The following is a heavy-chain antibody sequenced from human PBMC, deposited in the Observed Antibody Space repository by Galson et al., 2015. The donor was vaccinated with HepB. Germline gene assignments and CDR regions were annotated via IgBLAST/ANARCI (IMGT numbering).Heavy chain of an antibody. CDR3: ARQFSGYSYGYGRFDP. CDR2: THTRGST. D-gene: IGHD5-18*01. J-gene: IGHJ5*02. CDR1: GGSMSIYY. V-gene: IGHV4-4*07. Sequence: SETLSPTCPVSGGSMSIYYCSWIRQPAGKGLEWIGRTHTRGSTNYHTTPRSRVTMSIDTSRTQFSMSLRSVTAADTAVYYCARQFSGYSYGYGRFDPWGQGTLVTVSS.